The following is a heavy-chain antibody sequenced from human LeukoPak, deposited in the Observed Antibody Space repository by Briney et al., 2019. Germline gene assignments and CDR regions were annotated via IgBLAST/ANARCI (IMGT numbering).Heavy chain of an antibody. J-gene: IGHJ4*02. V-gene: IGHV3-7*01. Sequence: PGGSLGLSCAASGFIFSGYWMTWVRQVPGKGLEWVANIKQDGSEKYYVDSVKGRFTISRDNAKKSLYLHMNSLRAEDTAVYYCASPGSVGDTGMPDYWGQGTLVTVSS. CDR2: IKQDGSEK. CDR3: ASPGSVGDTGMPDY. D-gene: IGHD5-18*01. CDR1: GFIFSGYW.